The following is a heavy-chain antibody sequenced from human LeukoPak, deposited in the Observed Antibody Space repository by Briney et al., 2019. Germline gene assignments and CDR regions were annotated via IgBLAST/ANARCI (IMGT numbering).Heavy chain of an antibody. CDR3: ARGGLTYYYDSSGQGS. V-gene: IGHV1-2*02. CDR1: GGTFSSYA. CDR2: INPNSGGT. Sequence: GASVKVSCKASGGTFSSYAISWVRQAPGQGLEWMGWINPNSGGTNYAQKFQGRVTMTRDTSISTAYMELSRLRSDDTAVYYCARGGLTYYYDSSGQGSWGQGTLVTVSS. D-gene: IGHD3-22*01. J-gene: IGHJ5*02.